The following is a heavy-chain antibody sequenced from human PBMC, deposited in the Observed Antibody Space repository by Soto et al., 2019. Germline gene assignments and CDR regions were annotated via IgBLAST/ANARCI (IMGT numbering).Heavy chain of an antibody. J-gene: IGHJ6*03. CDR2: INPNSGVT. Sequence: QVQLVQSGAEVKEPGASVTVSCRASGDRFTDYYMHWVRQAPGQGLEWMGWINPNSGVTKYAQKFQGWVTMTRDTSIRTVYMQLSMLGFDDKAIYYCASDCWGATATLDYYYFYMDVWGTGTTVTVSS. V-gene: IGHV1-2*04. CDR3: ASDCWGATATLDYYYFYMDV. CDR1: GDRFTDYY. D-gene: IGHD3-16*01.